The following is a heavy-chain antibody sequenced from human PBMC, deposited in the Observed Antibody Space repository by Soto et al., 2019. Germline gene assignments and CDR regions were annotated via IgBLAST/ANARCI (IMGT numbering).Heavy chain of an antibody. CDR2: IIPIFGKA. CDR1: GGTFSSYA. CDR3: ARQRVVRLSLDAFDI. D-gene: IGHD3-10*01. J-gene: IGHJ3*02. V-gene: IGHV1-69*13. Sequence: ASVKVSCKASGGTFSSYAISWVRQAPGQGLEWMGGIIPIFGKANYAQKFQGRVTITADESTSTAYMELSSLRSEDTAVYYCARQRVVRLSLDAFDIWGQATMVTLSS.